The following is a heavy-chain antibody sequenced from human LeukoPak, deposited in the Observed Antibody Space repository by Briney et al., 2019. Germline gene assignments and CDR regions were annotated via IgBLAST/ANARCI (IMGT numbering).Heavy chain of an antibody. Sequence: PGRSLRLSCAGSGFIFNNYAMHWVRQPPGKGLEWVSGISWNSGSIDYADSVKGRFTISRDNAKNMLYLQVNSLRAEDTAVYYCAKEAGYSSSWYYNYWGQGTLVTVS. CDR1: GFIFNNYA. J-gene: IGHJ4*02. CDR3: AKEAGYSSSWYYNY. V-gene: IGHV3-9*01. CDR2: ISWNSGSI. D-gene: IGHD6-13*01.